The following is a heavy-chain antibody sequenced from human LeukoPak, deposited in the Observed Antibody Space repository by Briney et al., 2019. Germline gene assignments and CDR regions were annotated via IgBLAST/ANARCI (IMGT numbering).Heavy chain of an antibody. CDR1: GFTFSNYA. V-gene: IGHV3-23*01. J-gene: IGHJ3*02. Sequence: GGSLRLSCAASGFTFSNYAMHWVRQAPGKGLEWVSAISGSGGSTYYADSVEGRFTISRDNSKNTLYLQMNSLRAEDTAVYYCAKDQSWLSLDAFDIWGQGTMVTVSS. D-gene: IGHD3-22*01. CDR3: AKDQSWLSLDAFDI. CDR2: ISGSGGST.